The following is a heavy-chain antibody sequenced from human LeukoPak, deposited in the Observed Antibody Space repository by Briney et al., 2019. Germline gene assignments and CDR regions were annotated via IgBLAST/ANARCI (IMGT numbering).Heavy chain of an antibody. J-gene: IGHJ4*02. CDR3: ARTDGVDY. CDR2: INPNSGVT. V-gene: IGHV1-2*06. D-gene: IGHD4-17*01. Sequence: ASVKVSCRASGYTFTGSYIHWVRQAPGQGLEWMGRINPNSGVTIYAQKFQGRVTPTGDTSITTAYMELSSLRSDDTAVYYCARTDGVDYWGQRTLVTVSS. CDR1: GYTFTGSY.